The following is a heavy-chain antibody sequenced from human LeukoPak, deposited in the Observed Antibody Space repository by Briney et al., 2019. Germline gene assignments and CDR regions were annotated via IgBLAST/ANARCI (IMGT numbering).Heavy chain of an antibody. V-gene: IGHV4-59*08. CDR1: GGSISNYH. J-gene: IGHJ5*02. CDR2: IYYSGDT. Sequence: SETLSLTCTVSGGSISNYHWSWIRQSPGKGLEWIGYIYYSGDTNYNPSFKSRLTISLDTSKNQVSLRLSSVTAADTAVYHCARKDGDLWGQGTLVTVSS. CDR3: ARKDGDL.